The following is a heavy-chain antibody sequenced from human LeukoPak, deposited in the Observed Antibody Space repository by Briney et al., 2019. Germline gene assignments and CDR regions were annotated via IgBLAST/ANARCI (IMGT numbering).Heavy chain of an antibody. J-gene: IGHJ4*02. D-gene: IGHD3-3*01. CDR1: GYTITGYF. V-gene: IGHV1-2*04. Sequence: ASVKVSCKASGYTITGYFMHWVRQAPGQGLEWMGWINPNSGGTNYAQKFQGWVTMTRDTSISTAYMELSRLKSDDTAVYYCARGFWSSGFDYWGQGTLVTVSS. CDR3: ARGFWSSGFDY. CDR2: INPNSGGT.